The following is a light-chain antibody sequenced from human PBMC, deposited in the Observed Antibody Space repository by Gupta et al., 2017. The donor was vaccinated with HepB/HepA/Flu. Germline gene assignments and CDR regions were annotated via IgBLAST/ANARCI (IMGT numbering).Light chain of an antibody. CDR1: QSVSSSY. Sequence: EIVLTQSPATLSLSPGERATISCGDSQSVSSSYLAWYQQKPGLAPRLLIYDAASGSGTDFTLTISRREPEDFAVYYCKHKGSSSITFGQGTQVEIK. CDR2: DA. CDR3: KHKGSSSIT. V-gene: IGKV3D-20*01. J-gene: IGKJ5*01.